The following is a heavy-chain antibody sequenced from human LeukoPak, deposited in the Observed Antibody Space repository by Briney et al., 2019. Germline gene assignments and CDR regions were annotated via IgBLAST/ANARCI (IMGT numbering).Heavy chain of an antibody. D-gene: IGHD2-21*01. CDR3: AKSVVVGRVFPGLEY. J-gene: IGHJ4*02. CDR1: GLTFSSYA. CDR2: ISGSGGYT. Sequence: PGGSLRLSCAASGLTFSSYAMSWVRQAPGKGLEWVSVISGSGGYTYYADSVKGRFTISRDNSKNTLNLQMNSLRAEDTAVYYCAKSVVVGRVFPGLEYWGQGTLVTVSS. V-gene: IGHV3-23*01.